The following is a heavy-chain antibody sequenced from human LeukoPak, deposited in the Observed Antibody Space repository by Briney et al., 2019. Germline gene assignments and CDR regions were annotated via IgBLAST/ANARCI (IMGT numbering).Heavy chain of an antibody. V-gene: IGHV4-59*01. CDR2: IYYSGST. CDR3: ARVVVRNWFDP. CDR1: GGSISSYY. J-gene: IGHJ5*02. D-gene: IGHD6-6*01. Sequence: SETLSLTCTVSGGSISSYYWSWIRQPPGKGLEWIGYIYYSGSTNYNPSLKSRVTISVDTSKNQFSLKLSSVTAADTAVYYCARVVVRNWFDPWGQGTLVTVS.